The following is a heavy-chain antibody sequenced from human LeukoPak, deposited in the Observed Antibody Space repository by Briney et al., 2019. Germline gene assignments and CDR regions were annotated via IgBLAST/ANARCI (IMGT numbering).Heavy chain of an antibody. CDR3: ARVATMVRVPLDALDI. J-gene: IGHJ3*02. CDR2: ISSSGSTI. V-gene: IGHV3-48*03. Sequence: QSGGSLRLSCAASGFTFSSYEMNWVRQARGKGLEWVSYISSSGSTIYYADSVKGRFTISRDNAKNSLYLQMNSLRAEDTAVYYCARVATMVRVPLDALDIWGQGTMVSVSS. CDR1: GFTFSSYE. D-gene: IGHD3-10*01.